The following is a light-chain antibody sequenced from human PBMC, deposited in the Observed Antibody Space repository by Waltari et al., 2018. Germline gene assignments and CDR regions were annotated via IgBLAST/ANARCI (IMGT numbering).Light chain of an antibody. Sequence: DIVMTQSPLSLPVTPGEPASISCRSSQSLLHGNGLNYLDWYLQKPGQSPQLLSYLGSNRASGVPDRISGSGSGTDFTLKISRVEADDVGVYYCMQALQTPFIFGPGTKLDVK. J-gene: IGKJ3*01. CDR3: MQALQTPFI. CDR2: LGS. CDR1: QSLLHGNGLNY. V-gene: IGKV2-28*01.